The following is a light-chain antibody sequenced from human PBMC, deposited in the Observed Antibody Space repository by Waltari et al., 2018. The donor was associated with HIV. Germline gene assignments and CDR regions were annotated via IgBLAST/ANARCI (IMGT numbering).Light chain of an antibody. CDR3: QQRGNWPRALT. J-gene: IGKJ4*01. CDR1: QSVSNY. CDR2: NVS. Sequence: EIVLTQSLATLSLSPGQRATLSCSASQSVSNYLAWCQQKPDQGHGLLIHNVSVRGTGSPARFSGSGSRTDLAFTISGLGPEDVAVYYCQQRGNWPRALTFGGGTKVEIK. V-gene: IGKV3-11*01.